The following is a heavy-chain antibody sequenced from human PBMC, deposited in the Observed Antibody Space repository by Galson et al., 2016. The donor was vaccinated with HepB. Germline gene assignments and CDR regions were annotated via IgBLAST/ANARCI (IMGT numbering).Heavy chain of an antibody. CDR1: GFTFSDYY. Sequence: SLRLSCAASGFTFSDYYMNWIRQAPGKGLEWVSYISTRSGYTNYADSVKGRFTISRDNAKNSLYLQMNSLRADDTAVYYCARDRGYSGWSYFDYWGQGTLVTVSS. CDR2: ISTRSGYT. J-gene: IGHJ4*02. CDR3: ARDRGYSGWSYFDY. V-gene: IGHV3-11*05. D-gene: IGHD6-19*01.